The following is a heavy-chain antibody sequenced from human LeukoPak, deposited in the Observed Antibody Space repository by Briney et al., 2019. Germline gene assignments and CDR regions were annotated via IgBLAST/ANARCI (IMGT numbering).Heavy chain of an antibody. CDR2: INHHGST. V-gene: IGHV4-34*01. CDR1: GGSFSSYY. Sequence: SETLSLTCAVSGGSFSSYYWTWIRQPPGKGLEWIGEINHHGSTNYNPSLKSRVTISLDTSNNQFSLKVTSVTAADTATYYCARGSPYFDSGTYFYWGQGTLVTVSS. J-gene: IGHJ4*02. D-gene: IGHD3-10*01. CDR3: ARGSPYFDSGTYFY.